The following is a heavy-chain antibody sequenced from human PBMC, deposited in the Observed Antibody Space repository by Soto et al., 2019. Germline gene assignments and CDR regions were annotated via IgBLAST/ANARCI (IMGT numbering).Heavy chain of an antibody. Sequence: EVQLLESGGGLVQPGGSLRLSCAASGFTFSSYVMSWVRQAPGKGLEWVSAISGSGGSTYYADSVKGRFTISRDNSKNTLYLQMNSLRAEDTAVYYCAKDGSIRDGYRVDYWGQGTLVTVSS. CDR1: GFTFSSYV. CDR2: ISGSGGST. J-gene: IGHJ4*02. V-gene: IGHV3-23*01. CDR3: AKDGSIRDGYRVDY. D-gene: IGHD5-12*01.